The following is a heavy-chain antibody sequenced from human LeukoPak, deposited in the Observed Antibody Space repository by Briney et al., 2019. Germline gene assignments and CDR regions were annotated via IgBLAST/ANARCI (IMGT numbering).Heavy chain of an antibody. Sequence: GGSLRLSCAASGFTFSSYWMHWVRQAPGRGLVWVSRINSDGSSASYADSVKGRFTISRDNAKNTLYLQMNSLRAEDTAVYYCAMNYGYYYYYMDVWGKGTTVTVSS. CDR1: GFTFSSYW. J-gene: IGHJ6*03. CDR3: AMNYGYYYYYMDV. D-gene: IGHD1-7*01. V-gene: IGHV3-74*01. CDR2: INSDGSSA.